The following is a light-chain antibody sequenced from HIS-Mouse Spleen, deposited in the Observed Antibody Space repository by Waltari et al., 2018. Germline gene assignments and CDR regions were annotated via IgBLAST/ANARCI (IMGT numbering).Light chain of an antibody. V-gene: IGLV2-11*01. J-gene: IGLJ2*01. CDR2: DVS. CDR3: CSYAGSYTFV. CDR1: SSHVGGFNY. Sequence: QSALTQPRSVSGSPGQSATIPCPGTSSHVGGFNYVSWYQQHPGKAPKLMIYDVSKRPSGVPDRFSGSKSGNTASLTISGLQAEDEADYYCCSYAGSYTFVFGGGTKLTVL.